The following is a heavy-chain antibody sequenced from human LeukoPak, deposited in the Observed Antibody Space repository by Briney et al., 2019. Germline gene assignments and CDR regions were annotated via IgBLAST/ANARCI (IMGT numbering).Heavy chain of an antibody. CDR3: ARGIEGRYGSGSYYYFDY. D-gene: IGHD3-10*01. V-gene: IGHV4-38-2*02. CDR2: IYHSGTT. CDR1: GYSISSGYY. J-gene: IGHJ4*02. Sequence: SETLSLTCTVFGYSISSGYYWGWIRQPPGKGLEWVGSIYHSGTTYYNPSLKSRVTISVDTSKNQFSLKLSSVTAADTAVYYCARGIEGRYGSGSYYYFDYWGQGTLVTVSS.